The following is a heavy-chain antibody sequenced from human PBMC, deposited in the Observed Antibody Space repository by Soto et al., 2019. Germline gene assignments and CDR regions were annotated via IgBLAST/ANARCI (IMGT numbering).Heavy chain of an antibody. J-gene: IGHJ4*02. CDR1: GYTFTSYG. V-gene: IGHV1-24*01. CDR2: FDPEDGET. Sequence: ASVKVSCKASGYTFTSYGISWVRQAPGKGLEWMGGFDPEDGETIYAQKFQGRVTMTEDTSTDTAYMELSSLRSEDTAVYYCATEYQQLFDYWGQGTLVTVSS. D-gene: IGHD6-13*01. CDR3: ATEYQQLFDY.